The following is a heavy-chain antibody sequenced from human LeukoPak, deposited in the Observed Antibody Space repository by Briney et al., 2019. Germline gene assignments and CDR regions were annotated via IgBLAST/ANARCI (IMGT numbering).Heavy chain of an antibody. CDR1: GFTFSSYA. V-gene: IGHV3-23*01. Sequence: TGGSLRLSCAASGFTFSSYAMSWVRQAPGKGLEWVSAISGSGGSTYYADSVKGRFTISRDNSKNTLYLQMNSLRAEDTAVYYCAKGGCSGGSCYAIGTYYFDYWGQGILVTVSS. D-gene: IGHD2-15*01. J-gene: IGHJ4*02. CDR3: AKGGCSGGSCYAIGTYYFDY. CDR2: ISGSGGST.